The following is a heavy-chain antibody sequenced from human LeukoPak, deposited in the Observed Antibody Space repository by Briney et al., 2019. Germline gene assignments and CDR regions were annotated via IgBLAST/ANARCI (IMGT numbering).Heavy chain of an antibody. CDR1: GFIFSSDW. J-gene: IGHJ4*02. D-gene: IGHD5-18*01. CDR2: IKQDGSEK. Sequence: PGGSLRLSCAASGFIFSSDWMSWVRQAPGKGLEWVANIKQDGSEKYYVDSVKGRFTISRDNAKNSLYLQMNSLRAEDTAVYYCARFGYSYGYVYWGQGTLVTVSS. V-gene: IGHV3-7*01. CDR3: ARFGYSYGYVY.